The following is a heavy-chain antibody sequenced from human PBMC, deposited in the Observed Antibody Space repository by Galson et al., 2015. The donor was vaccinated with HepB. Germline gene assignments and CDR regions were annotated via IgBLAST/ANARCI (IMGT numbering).Heavy chain of an antibody. CDR3: ARPSWIQLREGMDV. Sequence: SVQVSCKASGYIFTTYAMNWVRQAPGQGLEWMGWINTNTGNPTYAQGFTGRFVFSLDTSVSTAYLQISSLKAEDTAVYYCARPSWIQLREGMDVWGQGTTVTVSS. CDR2: INTNTGNP. CDR1: GYIFTTYA. D-gene: IGHD5-18*01. V-gene: IGHV7-4-1*02. J-gene: IGHJ6*02.